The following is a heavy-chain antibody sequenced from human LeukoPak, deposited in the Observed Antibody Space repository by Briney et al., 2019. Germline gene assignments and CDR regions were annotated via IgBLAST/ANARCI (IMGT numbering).Heavy chain of an antibody. Sequence: SSETLSLTCTVSGYSISSGYYWSWIRQPPGKGLEWIGEINHSGSTNYNPSLKSRVTISVDTSKNQFSLKLSSVTAADTAVYYCARHVVVVVPAAINWFDPWGQGTLVTVSS. D-gene: IGHD2-2*02. CDR1: GYSISSGYY. V-gene: IGHV4-38-2*02. CDR3: ARHVVVVVPAAINWFDP. CDR2: INHSGST. J-gene: IGHJ5*02.